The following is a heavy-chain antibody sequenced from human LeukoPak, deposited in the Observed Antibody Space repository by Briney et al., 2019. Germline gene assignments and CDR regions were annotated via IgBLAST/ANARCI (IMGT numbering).Heavy chain of an antibody. Sequence: QPGGSLRLSCAASGFTFSSYAMSWVRQAPGKGLEWVSAISSSGSTIYYADSVKGRFTISRDNAKNSLYLQMNSLRAEDTAVYYCASPSMYSSSWDDAFDIWGQGTMVTVSS. CDR2: ISSSGSTI. D-gene: IGHD6-13*01. CDR3: ASPSMYSSSWDDAFDI. V-gene: IGHV3-48*04. CDR1: GFTFSSYA. J-gene: IGHJ3*02.